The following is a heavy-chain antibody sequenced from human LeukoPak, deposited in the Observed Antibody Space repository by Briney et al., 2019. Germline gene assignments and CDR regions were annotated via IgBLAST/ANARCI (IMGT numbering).Heavy chain of an antibody. CDR3: ARGRSFGELGVY. D-gene: IGHD3-10*01. V-gene: IGHV1-2*02. CDR2: INPNSGGT. CDR1: GYTFTFYY. J-gene: IGHJ4*02. Sequence: ASVKVSCKASGYTFTFYYIHWVRQAPGQGLEWMGWINPNSGGTNYAQNFQGRVTMTRDTFIRTAYMELSRLTSDDTAVYYCARGRSFGELGVYWGQGTLLTVSS.